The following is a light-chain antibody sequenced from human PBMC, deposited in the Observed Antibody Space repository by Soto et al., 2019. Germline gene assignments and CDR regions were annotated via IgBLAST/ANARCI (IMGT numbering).Light chain of an antibody. CDR3: QQSYSTLGT. CDR1: HSINNY. V-gene: IGKV1-39*01. CDR2: AAS. Sequence: IPMTQSPSSLSASVGDRVIITCRSDHSINNYLNWYQQRPVKVPKLLIYAASTLQSGVPSRFSGSGSGRVFTLTINSLQPEDFATYYCQQSYSTLGTFGRGTRVEI. J-gene: IGKJ2*01.